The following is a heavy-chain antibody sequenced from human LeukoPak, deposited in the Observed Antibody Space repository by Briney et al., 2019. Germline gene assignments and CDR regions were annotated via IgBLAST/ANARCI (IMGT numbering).Heavy chain of an antibody. J-gene: IGHJ4*02. V-gene: IGHV4-34*01. D-gene: IGHD3-22*01. CDR3: ARDHYDSSGYYSFDY. CDR2: INHSGST. CDR1: GGSFSGYY. Sequence: SETLSLTCAVYGGSFSGYYWSWIRQPPGKGLEWIGEINHSGSTNYNPSLKSRVTVSVDTSKNQFSLKLTSVTAMDTAVYYCARDHYDSSGYYSFDYWGQGTLVTVSS.